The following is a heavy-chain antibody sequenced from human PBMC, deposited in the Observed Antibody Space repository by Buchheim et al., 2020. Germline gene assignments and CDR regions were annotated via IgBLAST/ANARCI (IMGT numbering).Heavy chain of an antibody. D-gene: IGHD3-10*01. CDR1: GFTFSSYA. J-gene: IGHJ6*02. Sequence: QVQLVESGGGVVQPGRSLRLSCAASGFTFSSYAMHWVRQAPGKGLEWVAVISYDGSNKYYADSVKGRFTISRENSKNTLYLQMNSLRAEDTAVYYCARARGVLLWFGEYGMDVWGQGTT. V-gene: IGHV3-30-3*01. CDR2: ISYDGSNK. CDR3: ARARGVLLWFGEYGMDV.